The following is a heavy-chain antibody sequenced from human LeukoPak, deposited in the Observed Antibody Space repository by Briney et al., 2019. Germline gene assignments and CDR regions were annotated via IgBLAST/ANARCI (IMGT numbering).Heavy chain of an antibody. CDR3: ARGLGYYYDSSGYYYFDY. J-gene: IGHJ4*02. Sequence: AGGSLRLSCAASGFTFSSYAMSWARQAPGKGLEWVSYISSSSSTIYYADSVKGRFTISRDNAKNSLYLQMNSLRDEDTAVYYCARGLGYYYDSSGYYYFDYWGQGTLVTVSS. CDR2: ISSSSSTI. V-gene: IGHV3-48*02. D-gene: IGHD3-22*01. CDR1: GFTFSSYA.